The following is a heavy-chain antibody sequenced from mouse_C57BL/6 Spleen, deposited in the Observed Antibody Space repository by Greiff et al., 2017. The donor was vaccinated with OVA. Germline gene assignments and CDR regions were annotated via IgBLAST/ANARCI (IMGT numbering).Heavy chain of an antibody. V-gene: IGHV5-9-1*02. Sequence: EVKLMESGEGLVKPGGSLKLSCAASGFTFSSYAMSWVRQTPEKRLEWVAYISSGGDYIYYADTVKGRFTISRDNARNTLYLQMSSLKSEDTAMYYCTRGGLRRKSPNYYAMDYWGQGTSVTVSS. CDR1: GFTFSSYA. CDR3: TRGGLRRKSPNYYAMDY. CDR2: ISSGGDYI. D-gene: IGHD2-4*01. J-gene: IGHJ4*01.